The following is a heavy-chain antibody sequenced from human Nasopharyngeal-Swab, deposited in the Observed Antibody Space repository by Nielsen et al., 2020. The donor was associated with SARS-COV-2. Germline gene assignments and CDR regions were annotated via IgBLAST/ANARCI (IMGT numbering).Heavy chain of an antibody. J-gene: IGHJ6*02. V-gene: IGHV3-21*01. Sequence: GESLKISCVDSGFRDYSMNWVRQAPGKGLEWVSSISSSSSDIYYADSVKGRFTISRDNAKNSLYLQMNSLRAEDTAVYYCASARPTLDVWGQGTTVTVSS. CDR3: ASARPTLDV. CDR1: GFRDYS. CDR2: ISSSSSDI.